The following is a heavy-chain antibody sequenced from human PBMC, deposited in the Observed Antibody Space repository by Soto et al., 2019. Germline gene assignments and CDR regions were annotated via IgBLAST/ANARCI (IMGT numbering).Heavy chain of an antibody. CDR1: GFTFSSYG. CDR2: IWYDGSNK. V-gene: IGHV3-33*01. D-gene: IGHD1-7*01. J-gene: IGHJ5*02. Sequence: QVQLGESGGGVVQPGRSLRLSCAASGFTFSSYGMHWVRQAPGKGLEWVAVIWYDGSNKYYADSVKGRFTISRDNSKNTLYLQMNSLRAEDTAVYYCARDNWNYVVEGTNWFDPWGQGTLVTVSS. CDR3: ARDNWNYVVEGTNWFDP.